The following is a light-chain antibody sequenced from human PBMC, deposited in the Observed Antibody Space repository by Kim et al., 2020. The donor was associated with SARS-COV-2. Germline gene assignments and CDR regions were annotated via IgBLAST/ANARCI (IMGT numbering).Light chain of an antibody. V-gene: IGKV3-20*01. J-gene: IGKJ2*01. Sequence: PWHPATLSCRAGQGVSSNFLAWYQQKPGQPPRLLIYGASKRATGIPDKFSGSGSGTDFTLTIIRLQPEDSAIYYCQQYDSSLLGYTFGQGTKLEI. CDR1: QGVSSNF. CDR3: QQYDSSLLGYT. CDR2: GAS.